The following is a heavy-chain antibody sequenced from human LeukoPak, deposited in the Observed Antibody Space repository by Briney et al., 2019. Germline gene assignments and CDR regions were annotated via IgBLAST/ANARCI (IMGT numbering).Heavy chain of an antibody. D-gene: IGHD7-27*01. V-gene: IGHV1-2*06. J-gene: IGHJ4*02. CDR3: ARDLSSTSNWEFDY. CDR1: GYTFIDYF. CDR2: LNPNNGDT. Sequence: GASVKVSCKTSGYTFIDYFIHRVRQAPGQGLEWMGRLNPNNGDTYYAQDFQGRVTMTRDTSISTAYMELSRLTSDDTAVYYCARDLSSTSNWEFDYWGQGTLVTVSS.